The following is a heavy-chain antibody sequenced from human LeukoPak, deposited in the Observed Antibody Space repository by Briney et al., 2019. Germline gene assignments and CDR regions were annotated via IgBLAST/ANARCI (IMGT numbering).Heavy chain of an antibody. CDR1: GFSFNTYA. J-gene: IGHJ4*02. V-gene: IGHV3-23*01. CDR2: ISDTGRTT. D-gene: IGHD2-21*02. CDR3: AKDHDNTDYYYYFDS. Sequence: GGSLRLSCAASGFSFNTYAMNWVRQAPGKGLEWVSGISDTGRTTYYTDSVKGRFTISRDISKNTLHLQMNSLRAEDTALYFCAKDHDNTDYYYYFDSWGQGTLVTVSS.